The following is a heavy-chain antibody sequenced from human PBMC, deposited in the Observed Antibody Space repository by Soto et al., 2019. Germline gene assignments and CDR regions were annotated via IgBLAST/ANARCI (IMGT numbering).Heavy chain of an antibody. V-gene: IGHV3-23*01. D-gene: IGHD2-15*01. CDR3: AKDRGPYCSGGICYPPSWFDP. J-gene: IGHJ5*02. CDR1: GFTFGNYA. Sequence: VGSLRLSCVGSGFTFGNYAMSWVRQAPGKGLEWVSSITGIDGRTYYADSVKGRSTISRDNPKNTLYLQMNNLRAEDTAMFYCAKDRGPYCSGGICYPPSWFDPWGQGTQVTVSS. CDR2: ITGIDGRT.